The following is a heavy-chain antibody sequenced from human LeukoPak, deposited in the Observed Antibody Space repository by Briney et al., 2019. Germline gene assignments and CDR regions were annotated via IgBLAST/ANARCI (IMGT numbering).Heavy chain of an antibody. CDR2: ISAYNSNT. D-gene: IGHD3-22*01. Sequence: ASVKVSCKASGYTFTSYGISWVRQAPGQGLEWMGWISAYNSNTNYAQKLQGRVTMTTDTSTSTAYMELRSLRSDDTAVYYCARVRGFYDSSGYYSWGFDYWGQGTLVTVSS. J-gene: IGHJ4*02. V-gene: IGHV1-18*01. CDR3: ARVRGFYDSSGYYSWGFDY. CDR1: GYTFTSYG.